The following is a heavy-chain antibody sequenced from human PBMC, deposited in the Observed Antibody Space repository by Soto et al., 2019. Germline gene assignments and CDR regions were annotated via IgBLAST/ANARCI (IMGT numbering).Heavy chain of an antibody. J-gene: IGHJ3*02. CDR3: ARDNKAVADDAFDI. D-gene: IGHD6-19*01. CDR1: GGTFSSYT. V-gene: IGHV1-69*08. Sequence: QVQLVQSGAEVTKPGSSVKVSCKASGGTFSSYTISWVRQAPGQGLAWMGSIIPILGIAHSAQKFQGRVTITADKSTSTDYMELSSLRSADTAVYYCARDNKAVADDAFDIWGQGTMVTVAS. CDR2: IIPILGIA.